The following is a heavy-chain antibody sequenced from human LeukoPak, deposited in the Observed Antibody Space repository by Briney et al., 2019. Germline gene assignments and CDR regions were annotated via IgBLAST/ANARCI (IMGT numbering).Heavy chain of an antibody. V-gene: IGHV4-34*01. CDR3: ASSGWLGSDY. CDR1: GGALSGYY. Sequence: PSETLSLTCAVYGGALSGYYWTWIARPPGKGGEGLGEFNHTGSTKDNPSLKSRITISVEQSKNQFSINLSSVTAADTAVYYCASSGWLGSDYWGHGTLVTVSS. D-gene: IGHD6-19*01. J-gene: IGHJ4*01. CDR2: FNHTGST.